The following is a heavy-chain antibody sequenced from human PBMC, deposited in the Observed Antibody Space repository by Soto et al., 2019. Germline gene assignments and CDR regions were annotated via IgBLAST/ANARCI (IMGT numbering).Heavy chain of an antibody. CDR2: INSDGSTT. V-gene: IGHV3-74*01. J-gene: IGHJ5*02. CDR3: ATVGTGSYNWLDP. Sequence: EVQLVESGGGLVQPGGSLRLSCAASGFTFSTYWMHWVRQAPGKGLVWVSRINSDGSTTTYADSVKGRFTISRDNAKNTLYLQMNSLRAEDTAVYFCATVGTGSYNWLDPWGQGTLLTVSS. CDR1: GFTFSTYW. D-gene: IGHD1-26*01.